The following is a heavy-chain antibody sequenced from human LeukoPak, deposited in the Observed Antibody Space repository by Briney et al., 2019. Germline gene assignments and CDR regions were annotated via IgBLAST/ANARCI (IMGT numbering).Heavy chain of an antibody. Sequence: GGSLRLSCAGSGFTFNNYALSWVRQAQGKGLEWASVIYSGGSTYYADSVKGRFTISRDNSKNTLYLQMNSLRAEDTAVYFCATGERMVRGDGVDYWGQGTLVTVSS. CDR1: GFTFNNYA. J-gene: IGHJ4*02. D-gene: IGHD3-10*01. CDR2: IYSGGST. CDR3: ATGERMVRGDGVDY. V-gene: IGHV3-66*01.